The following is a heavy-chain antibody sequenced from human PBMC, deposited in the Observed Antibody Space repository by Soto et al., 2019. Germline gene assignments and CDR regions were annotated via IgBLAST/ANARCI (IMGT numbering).Heavy chain of an antibody. CDR1: GFTFSSYG. CDR3: AKGLLQHYYYYGMDV. D-gene: IGHD5-18*01. Sequence: GSLRISCAASGFTFSSYGMHWVRQAPGKGLEWVAVISYDGSNKYYADSVKGRFTISRDNSKNTLYLQMNSLRAEDTAVYYCAKGLLQHYYYYGMDVWGQGTTVTVSS. CDR2: ISYDGSNK. V-gene: IGHV3-30*18. J-gene: IGHJ6*02.